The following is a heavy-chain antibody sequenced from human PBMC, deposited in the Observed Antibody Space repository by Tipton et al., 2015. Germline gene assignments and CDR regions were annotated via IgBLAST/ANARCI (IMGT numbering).Heavy chain of an antibody. CDR1: GESFSAFY. D-gene: IGHD3-3*01. CDR2: INHSGST. Sequence: TLSLTCGVYGESFSAFYWNWIRQPPGGGLEWIGEINHSGSTTHNPSLKSRVTMSVDTSKNQISLKLISVTAADTAIYYCAREVWDTDRSGYDYWGQGTLVTVSS. CDR3: AREVWDTDRSGYDY. V-gene: IGHV4-34*10. J-gene: IGHJ4*02.